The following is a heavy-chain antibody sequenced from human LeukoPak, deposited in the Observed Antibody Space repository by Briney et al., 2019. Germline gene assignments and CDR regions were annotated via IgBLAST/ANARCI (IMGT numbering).Heavy chain of an antibody. J-gene: IGHJ4*02. CDR1: GYTFTVYY. D-gene: IGHD6-19*01. CDR3: ARDSASGWSSPVYYFDY. Sequence: ASVKVSCKASGYTFTVYYMHWVRQAPGQGLEWMGWINPNSGGTNYAQKFQGRVTMTRDTSISTAYMELSRLRSDDTAVYYCARDSASGWSSPVYYFDYWGQGTLVTVSS. V-gene: IGHV1-2*02. CDR2: INPNSGGT.